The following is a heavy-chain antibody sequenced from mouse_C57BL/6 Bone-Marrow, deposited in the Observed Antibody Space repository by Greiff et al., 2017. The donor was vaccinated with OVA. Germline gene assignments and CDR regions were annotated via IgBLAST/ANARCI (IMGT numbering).Heavy chain of an antibody. V-gene: IGHV5-4*01. CDR3: ARDGAGLRIPFAY. CDR1: GFTFSSYA. D-gene: IGHD2-4*01. J-gene: IGHJ3*01. CDR2: ISDGGSYT. Sequence: EVKLVESGGGLVKPGGSLKLSCAASGFTFSSYAMSWVRQTPEKRLEWVATISDGGSYTYYPDNVKGRFTISRDNAKNNLYLQMSHLKSEDTAMYYCARDGAGLRIPFAYWGQGTLVTVSA.